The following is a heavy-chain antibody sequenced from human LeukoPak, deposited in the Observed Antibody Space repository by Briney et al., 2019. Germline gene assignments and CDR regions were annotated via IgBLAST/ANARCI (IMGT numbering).Heavy chain of an antibody. CDR1: GGTFSSYA. CDR3: ARDAYGDYMGPLDP. J-gene: IGHJ5*02. Sequence: ASVKVSCKASGGTFSSYAINWVRQATGQGLEWMGWMNPNSGNTGYAQKFQGRVTMTRNTSISTAYMELSSLRSEDTAVYYCARDAYGDYMGPLDPWGQGTLVTVSS. CDR2: MNPNSGNT. D-gene: IGHD4-17*01. V-gene: IGHV1-8*02.